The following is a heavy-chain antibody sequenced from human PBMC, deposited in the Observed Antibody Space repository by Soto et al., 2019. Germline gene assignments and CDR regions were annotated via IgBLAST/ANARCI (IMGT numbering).Heavy chain of an antibody. Sequence: SETLSLTCAVYGGSFSGYYWSWIRQPPGKGLEWIGEINHSGSTNYNPSLKSRVTISVDTSKNQFSVKLSSVTAADTAVYYCARCGGGSCPARIWGQGTLVTVSS. J-gene: IGHJ4*02. D-gene: IGHD2-15*01. CDR1: GGSFSGYY. CDR3: ARCGGGSCPARI. CDR2: INHSGST. V-gene: IGHV4-34*01.